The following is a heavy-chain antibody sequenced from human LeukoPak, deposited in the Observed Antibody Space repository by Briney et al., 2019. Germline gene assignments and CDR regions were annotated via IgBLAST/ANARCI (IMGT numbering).Heavy chain of an antibody. Sequence: GGSLRLSCAGSGFTFSSNPLSWVRQAPGKGLEWVSAISGSGGNTYYGDSVRGRFTISRDNSKNTLYLQMNTLRADDTAVYYGATTKQARRYFDYWGQGILVTGSS. J-gene: IGHJ4*02. CDR1: GFTFSSNP. V-gene: IGHV3-23*01. D-gene: IGHD1-1*01. CDR3: ATTKQARRYFDY. CDR2: ISGSGGNT.